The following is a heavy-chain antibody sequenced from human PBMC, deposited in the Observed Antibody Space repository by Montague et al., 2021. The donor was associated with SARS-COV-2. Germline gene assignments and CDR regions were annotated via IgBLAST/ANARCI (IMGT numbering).Heavy chain of an antibody. J-gene: IGHJ6*02. Sequence: PALVKPTQTLTLTCTFSGFSLSTSGMCVSWIRQPPGKALEWLVRIVWDDDKYYSTSLKTRLTISKDTSKNQVVLTMTDMDPVDTATYYCARRTYDILTGYEYGMDVWGQGTTVTVSS. CDR1: GFSLSTSGMC. CDR2: IVWDDDK. V-gene: IGHV2-70*11. D-gene: IGHD3-9*01. CDR3: ARRTYDILTGYEYGMDV.